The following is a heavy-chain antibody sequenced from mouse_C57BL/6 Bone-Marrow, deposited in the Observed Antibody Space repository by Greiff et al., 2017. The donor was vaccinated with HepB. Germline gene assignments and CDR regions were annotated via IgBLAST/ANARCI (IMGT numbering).Heavy chain of an antibody. V-gene: IGHV5-4*01. CDR2: ISDGGSYT. J-gene: IGHJ2*01. Sequence: EVQVVESGGGLVKPGGSLKLSCAASGFTFSSYAMSWVRQTPEKRLEGVATISDGGSYTYYPDNVKGRFTISRDNAKNNLYLQMSHLKSEDTAMYYCARDYGSLFDYWGQGTTLTVSS. CDR1: GFTFSSYA. D-gene: IGHD1-1*01. CDR3: ARDYGSLFDY.